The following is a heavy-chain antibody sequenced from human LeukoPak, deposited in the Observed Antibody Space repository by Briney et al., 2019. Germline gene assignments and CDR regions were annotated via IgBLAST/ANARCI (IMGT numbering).Heavy chain of an antibody. CDR1: GCSISSGYY. D-gene: IGHD3-3*01. V-gene: IGHV4-38-2*02. J-gene: IGHJ5*02. CDR3: ARERTYYDFWSGYLPYNWFDP. CDR2: IYHSGST. Sequence: PSETLSLTCTVSGCSISSGYYWGWIRQPPGKGLEWIGSIYHSGSTYYNPSLKSRVTISVDTSKNQFSLKLSSVTAADTAVYYCARERTYYDFWSGYLPYNWFDPWGQGTLVTVSS.